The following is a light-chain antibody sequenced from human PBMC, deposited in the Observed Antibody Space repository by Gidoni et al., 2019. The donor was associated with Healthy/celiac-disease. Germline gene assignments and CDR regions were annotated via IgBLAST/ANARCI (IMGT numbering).Light chain of an antibody. CDR3: YSTDSSGRGV. CDR2: EDR. V-gene: IGLV3-10*01. CDR1: ALPKQY. Sequence: YELTQPPSVSVSPGQTARITCSGDALPKQYAYWYQQKSGQAPVLVIYEDRKRPSGIPERFSCSSSGTMATLTISGAQVEDEADYYCYSTDSSGRGVFGGGTKLTVL. J-gene: IGLJ3*02.